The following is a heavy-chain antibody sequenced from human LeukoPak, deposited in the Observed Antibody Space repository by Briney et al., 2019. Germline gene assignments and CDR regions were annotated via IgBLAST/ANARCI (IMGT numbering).Heavy chain of an antibody. Sequence: GRSLRLSCAASEFTFSSYAMTWVRQAPGKGLEWVSAISGSGTNTYYSGSVRGRFTISRDNSNNRLYLQMNSVRAEDTAMYFCAKDTAVILTAPFDSWGQGTLVTVSS. CDR3: AKDTAVILTAPFDS. D-gene: IGHD2-21*01. J-gene: IGHJ4*02. CDR1: EFTFSSYA. V-gene: IGHV3-23*01. CDR2: ISGSGTNT.